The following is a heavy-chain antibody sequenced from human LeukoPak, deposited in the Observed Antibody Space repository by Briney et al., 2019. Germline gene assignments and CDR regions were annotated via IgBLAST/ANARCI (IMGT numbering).Heavy chain of an antibody. CDR2: ISGSGGST. CDR1: GFTFSSYA. V-gene: IGHV3-23*01. CDR3: ARSYDILTGYTFDY. D-gene: IGHD3-9*01. J-gene: IGHJ4*02. Sequence: PGGSLRLSCAASGFTFSSYAMSWVRQAPGKGLEWVSAISGSGGSTYYADSVKGRFTISRDNSKNSLYLQMNSLRAEDTAVYYCARSYDILTGYTFDYWGQGTLVTVSS.